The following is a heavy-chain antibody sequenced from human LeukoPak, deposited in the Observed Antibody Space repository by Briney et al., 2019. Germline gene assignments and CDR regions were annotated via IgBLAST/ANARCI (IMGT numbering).Heavy chain of an antibody. Sequence: SETLSLTCTVSGGSISSYYWSWIRQPPGKGLEWIGYIYYSGSTNYNPSLKSRVTISVDTSKNQFSLKLSSVTTADTAVYYCARTGYVYGSGSPAQDDAFDIWGQGTMVTVSS. CDR2: IYYSGST. V-gene: IGHV4-59*08. D-gene: IGHD3-10*01. CDR1: GGSISSYY. J-gene: IGHJ3*02. CDR3: ARTGYVYGSGSPAQDDAFDI.